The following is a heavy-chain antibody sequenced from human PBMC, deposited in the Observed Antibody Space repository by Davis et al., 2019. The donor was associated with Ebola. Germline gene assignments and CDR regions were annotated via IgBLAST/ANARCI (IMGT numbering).Heavy chain of an antibody. CDR2: IKSDGSNT. CDR3: AKGFSSNWYPFDY. CDR1: GFSFSTYG. Sequence: PGGSLRLSCAASGFSFSTYGMHWVRQAPGKGLMWVSRIKSDGSNTYYADSVKGRFTISRDNSKSTLYLQMNSLRAEDTAVYYCAKGFSSNWYPFDYWGQGTLVTVTS. J-gene: IGHJ4*02. D-gene: IGHD6-13*01. V-gene: IGHV3-NL1*01.